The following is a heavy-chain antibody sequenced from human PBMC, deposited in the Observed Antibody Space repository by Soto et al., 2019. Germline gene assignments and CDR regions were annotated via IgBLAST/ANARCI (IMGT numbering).Heavy chain of an antibody. CDR2: ISAYNGNT. Sequence: ASVKVSCKASGYTFTSYGISWVRQAPGQGLEWMGRISAYNGNTNYAQKLQGRVTMTTDTSTSTAYMELRSLRSDDTAMYYCARENVLSYVDTAMVDYFDYWGQGTLVTVSS. D-gene: IGHD5-18*01. CDR1: GYTFTSYG. V-gene: IGHV1-18*01. CDR3: ARENVLSYVDTAMVDYFDY. J-gene: IGHJ4*02.